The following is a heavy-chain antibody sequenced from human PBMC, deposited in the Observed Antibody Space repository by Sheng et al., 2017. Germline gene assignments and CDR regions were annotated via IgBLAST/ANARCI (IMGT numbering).Heavy chain of an antibody. CDR3: ARGRDCGSSSRCYGHSYYGLDV. V-gene: IGHV3-74*01. CDR2: INPDGRRT. CDR1: GVTFSSDW. D-gene: IGHD2-2*01. Sequence: EVQLVESGGGLVQPGGSLRLSCAASGVTFSSDWMHWVRQVPGKGLVWVARINPDGRRTDYADSVEGRFTISRDNAKSTLFFQLNSLRGEDTAVYYCARGRDCGSSSRCYGHSYYGLDVWGQGP. J-gene: IGHJ6*02.